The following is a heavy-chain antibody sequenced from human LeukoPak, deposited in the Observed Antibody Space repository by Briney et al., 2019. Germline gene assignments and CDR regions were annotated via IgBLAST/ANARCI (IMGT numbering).Heavy chain of an antibody. J-gene: IGHJ6*03. V-gene: IGHV3-30*02. D-gene: IGHD1-14*01. CDR2: IRFDGSNK. Sequence: GSLRLSCVASGFTFSTFGIHWVRQAPGKGLEWVAFIRFDGSNKYYADSVKGRFTISRDNSKNTLYLQMNSLRAEDTAVYYCAARTSNYSFYYYMDVWGKGTTVTVSS. CDR3: AARTSNYSFYYYMDV. CDR1: GFTFSTFG.